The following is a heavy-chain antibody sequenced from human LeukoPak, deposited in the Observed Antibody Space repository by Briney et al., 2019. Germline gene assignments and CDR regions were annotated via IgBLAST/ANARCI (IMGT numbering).Heavy chain of an antibody. CDR1: GDSISIYY. V-gene: IGHV4-59*08. CDR2: FFYTGST. Sequence: SETLSPTCSVSGDSISIYYWNWIRQSPGKGLEWIGYFFYTGSTNYNPSLKSRVHMSVDTSKNQVSLTLRSVTAADTAVYYCARRPYHYHGLDVWGPGTTVIVSS. J-gene: IGHJ6*02. CDR3: ARRPYHYHGLDV.